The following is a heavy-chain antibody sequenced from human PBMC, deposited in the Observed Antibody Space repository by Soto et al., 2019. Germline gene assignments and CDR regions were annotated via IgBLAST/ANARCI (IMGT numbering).Heavy chain of an antibody. V-gene: IGHV5-51*01. D-gene: IGHD2-21*01. CDR3: ARYHVVIYEINWFDP. J-gene: IGHJ5*02. Sequence: PGESLKISCKASGYSLTSYWIGWVRQRPGKGLEWMGIVYPGDSDTRYNPSFRGQVTISVDRSTSTAYLQWSSLRASDTAIYYCARYHVVIYEINWFDPWVQGTQVTVSS. CDR2: VYPGDSDT. CDR1: GYSLTSYW.